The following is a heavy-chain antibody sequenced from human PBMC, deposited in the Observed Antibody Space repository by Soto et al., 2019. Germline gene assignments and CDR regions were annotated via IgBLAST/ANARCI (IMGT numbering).Heavy chain of an antibody. CDR2: ISAYNGNT. CDR1: GYTFTSYG. Sequence: GASVKVSCKASGYTFTSYGISWLRQAPGQGLEWMGWISAYNGNTNYAQKLQGRVTMTTDTSTSTAYMELRSLRSEDTAVYYCATEYPPRAFDIWGQGTMVTVSS. J-gene: IGHJ3*02. V-gene: IGHV1-18*01. CDR3: ATEYPPRAFDI.